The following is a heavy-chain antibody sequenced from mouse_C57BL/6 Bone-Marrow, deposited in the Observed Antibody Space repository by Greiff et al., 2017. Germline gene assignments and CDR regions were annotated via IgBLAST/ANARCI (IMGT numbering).Heavy chain of an antibody. J-gene: IGHJ4*01. CDR1: GYAFTNYL. D-gene: IGHD2-14*01. CDR2: INPGSGGT. V-gene: IGHV1-54*01. CDR3: AGVRRPWPYYAMDY. Sequence: QVQLQQSGAELVRPGTSVKVSCKASGYAFTNYLIEWVKQRPGQGLEWIGVINPGSGGTNYNEKFKGKATLTADKSTSTAYMQLSSLTSEDSAVYFCAGVRRPWPYYAMDYWGQGTSVTVSS.